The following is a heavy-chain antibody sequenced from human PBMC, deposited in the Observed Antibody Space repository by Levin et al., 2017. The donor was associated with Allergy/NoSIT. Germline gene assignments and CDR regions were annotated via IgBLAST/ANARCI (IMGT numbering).Heavy chain of an antibody. J-gene: IGHJ3*02. D-gene: IGHD4-17*01. CDR3: ARDRDDYGDYVDPLDAFDI. V-gene: IGHV4-31*03. CDR1: GGSISSGGYY. CDR2: IYYSGST. Sequence: PSETLSLTCTVSGGSISSGGYYWSWIRQHPGKGLEWIGYIYYSGSTYYNPSLKSRVTISVDTSKNQFSLKLSSVTAADTAVYYCARDRDDYGDYVDPLDAFDIWGQGTMVTVSS.